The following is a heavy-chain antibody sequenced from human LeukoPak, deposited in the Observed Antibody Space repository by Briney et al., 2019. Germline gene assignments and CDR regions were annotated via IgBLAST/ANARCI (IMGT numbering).Heavy chain of an antibody. J-gene: IGHJ4*02. CDR2: INHSGST. V-gene: IGHV4-34*01. Sequence: WETLSLTCAVYGGSFSGYYWSWIRQPPGKGLEWIGEINHSGSTNYNPSLKSRVTISVDTSKNQFSLKLSSVTAADTAVYYCARGPRTNYDFWSGYYFGLDYWGQGTLVTVSS. CDR3: ARGPRTNYDFWSGYYFGLDY. CDR1: GGSFSGYY. D-gene: IGHD3-3*01.